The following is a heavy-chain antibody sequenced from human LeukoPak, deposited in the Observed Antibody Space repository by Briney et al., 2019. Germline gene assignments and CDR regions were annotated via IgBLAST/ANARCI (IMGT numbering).Heavy chain of an antibody. D-gene: IGHD3-22*01. CDR2: IYYSGST. J-gene: IGHJ4*02. Sequence: GTLSLTCTVSGGSISSYYRSWIRQPPGKGLEWIGYIYYSGSTNYNPSLKSRVTIPVDTSKTKFSLKLSSVTAADTAVYYCARAEDYDSSGSFDYWGQGTLVTVSS. CDR1: GGSISSYY. V-gene: IGHV4-59*01. CDR3: ARAEDYDSSGSFDY.